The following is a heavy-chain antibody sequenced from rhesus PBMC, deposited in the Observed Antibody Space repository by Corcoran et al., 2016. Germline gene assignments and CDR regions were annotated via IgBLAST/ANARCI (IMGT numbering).Heavy chain of an antibody. D-gene: IGHD4-29*01. Sequence: QVQLQESGPGVVKPSETLSLPCAVSGGSIRDSYRWSWIRQPPGKVLEWFGLSEGISTSTNYNPSLKSRVTMSKDTSKNQFSLKLSSVTAADTAGYYWARDAPTANWYFDLWGPGTPITISS. V-gene: IGHV4S10*01. CDR1: GGSIRDSYR. CDR2: SEGISTST. CDR3: ARDAPTANWYFDL. J-gene: IGHJ2*01.